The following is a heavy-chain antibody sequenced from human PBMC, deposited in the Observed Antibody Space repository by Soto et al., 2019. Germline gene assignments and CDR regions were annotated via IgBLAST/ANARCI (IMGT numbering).Heavy chain of an antibody. CDR3: ARLPRDCNKTSCYYADH. J-gene: IGHJ4*02. D-gene: IGHD3-3*01. CDR2: MYPGASDT. CDR1: GYDFNTNW. V-gene: IGHV5-51*01. Sequence: GESLKISCRGSGYDFNTNWFGWVRQLPGRGLEWLGIMYPGASDTRYNPSLQGHVTLSVDVTVSTAFLQWRSLETSDTGMYFCARLPRDCNKTSCYYADHWGQGTQVTVS.